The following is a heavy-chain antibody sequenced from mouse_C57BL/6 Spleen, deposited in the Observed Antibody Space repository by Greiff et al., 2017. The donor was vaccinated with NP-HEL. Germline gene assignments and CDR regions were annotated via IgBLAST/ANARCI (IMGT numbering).Heavy chain of an antibody. CDR1: GFTFSDYG. J-gene: IGHJ1*03. Sequence: EVKLMESGGGLVKPGGSLKLSCAASGFTFSDYGMHWVRQAPEKGLEWVAYISSGSSTIYYADTVKGRFTISRDNAKNTLFLQMTSLRSEDTAMYYCARMVWYFDVWGTGTTVTVSS. CDR3: ARMVWYFDV. D-gene: IGHD2-2*01. CDR2: ISSGSSTI. V-gene: IGHV5-17*01.